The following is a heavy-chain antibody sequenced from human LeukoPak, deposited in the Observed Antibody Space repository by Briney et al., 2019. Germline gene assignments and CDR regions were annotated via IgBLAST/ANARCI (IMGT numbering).Heavy chain of an antibody. J-gene: IGHJ4*02. D-gene: IGHD6-19*01. V-gene: IGHV4-59*01. CDR2: IYYSGST. CDR1: GGSFSDYW. CDR3: ARLNSNGWYSSDY. Sequence: PSETLSLTCAVYGGSFSDYWYAWIRQSPGKGLEWIGHIYYSGSTNYNPSLKSRVTISVDTSKNQFSLKLSSVTAADTAVYYCARLNSNGWYSSDYWGQGTLVTVSS.